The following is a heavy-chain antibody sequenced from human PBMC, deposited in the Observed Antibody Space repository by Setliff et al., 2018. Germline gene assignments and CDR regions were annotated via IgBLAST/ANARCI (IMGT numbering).Heavy chain of an antibody. V-gene: IGHV4-4*07. CDR3: AASRAYTGAVEEWLLPKTFDF. J-gene: IGHJ4*02. CDR2: IYVTEST. Sequence: ASETLSLTCTVSGDSISNYYWNWIRQPAGKGLEWIGRIYVTESTKYNPSLKSRVTLSIDTSKNQFSLKLSSVTAADAALYYCAASRAYTGAVEEWLLPKTFDFWGQGSPVTVSS. D-gene: IGHD2-21*01. CDR1: GDSISNYY.